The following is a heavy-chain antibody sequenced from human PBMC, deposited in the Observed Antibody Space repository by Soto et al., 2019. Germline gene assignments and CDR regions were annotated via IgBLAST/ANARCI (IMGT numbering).Heavy chain of an antibody. CDR2: IYYSGST. CDR3: ARLNLAAPAWVDYYGMDV. CDR1: GGSISSYY. Sequence: QVQLQESGPGLVKPSETLSLTCTVSGGSISSYYWSWIRQPPGKGLEWIGYIYYSGSTNYNPSLKRRVTISVATSKNQFSLKLSSVTAADTAVYYCARLNLAAPAWVDYYGMDVWGQGTTVTVSS. V-gene: IGHV4-59*01. D-gene: IGHD6-6*01. J-gene: IGHJ6*02.